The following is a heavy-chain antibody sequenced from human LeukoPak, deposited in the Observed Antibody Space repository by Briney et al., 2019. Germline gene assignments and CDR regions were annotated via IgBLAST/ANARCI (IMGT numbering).Heavy chain of an antibody. Sequence: GGSLRLSCAAYGFSFSDYFISWIRQAPGKGLEWVSSIGSSGSIIYYADSVKGRFIISRDNAKNSLYLQMNSLRAEDTAVYYCLRGDRRDYWGQGTLVTVSS. CDR2: IGSSGSII. J-gene: IGHJ4*02. CDR3: LRGDRRDY. CDR1: GFSFSDYF. V-gene: IGHV3-11*04.